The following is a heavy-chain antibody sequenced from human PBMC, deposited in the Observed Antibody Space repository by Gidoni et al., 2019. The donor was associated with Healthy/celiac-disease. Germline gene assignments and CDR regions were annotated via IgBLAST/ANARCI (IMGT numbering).Heavy chain of an antibody. CDR1: GFTFSSYA. Sequence: EVQLVESGGGLVQPGGSLRLSCAASGFTFSSYAMSWVRQAPGKGLEWVSAISGSGGSTYYADSVKGRFTISRDNSKNTLYLQMNSLRAEDTAVYYCAKANFGIVGATGYFDYWGQGTLVTVSS. J-gene: IGHJ4*02. CDR3: AKANFGIVGATGYFDY. D-gene: IGHD1-26*01. V-gene: IGHV3-23*04. CDR2: ISGSGGST.